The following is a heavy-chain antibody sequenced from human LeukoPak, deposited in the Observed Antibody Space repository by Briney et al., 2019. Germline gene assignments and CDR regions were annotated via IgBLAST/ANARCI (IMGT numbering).Heavy chain of an antibody. J-gene: IGHJ6*03. V-gene: IGHV3-43*01. CDR3: AKGGGSYSYYYYYYMDV. CDR1: GFTFSSYT. CDR2: ISWDGGST. Sequence: PGRSLRLSCAASGFTFSSYTMHWVRQAPGKGLEWVSLISWDGGSTYYADSVKGRFTISRDNSKNSLYLQMNSLRTEDTALYYCAKGGGSYSYYYYYYMDVWGKGTTVTVSS. D-gene: IGHD1-26*01.